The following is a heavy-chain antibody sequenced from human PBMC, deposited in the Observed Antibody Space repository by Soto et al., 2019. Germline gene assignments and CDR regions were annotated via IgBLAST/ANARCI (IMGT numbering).Heavy chain of an antibody. CDR3: ARRLGVVVPAAMRLYYYMDV. D-gene: IGHD2-2*01. Sequence: SETLSLTCTVSGGSISSYYWSWIRQPPGKGLEWIGYIYYSGSTNYNPSLKSRVTISVDTSKNQFSLKLSSVTAADTAVYYCARRLGVVVPAAMRLYYYMDVWGKGTTVTVSS. V-gene: IGHV4-59*08. CDR1: GGSISSYY. CDR2: IYYSGST. J-gene: IGHJ6*03.